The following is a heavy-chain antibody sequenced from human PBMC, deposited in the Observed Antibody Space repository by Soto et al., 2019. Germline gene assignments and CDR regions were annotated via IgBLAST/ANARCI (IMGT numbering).Heavy chain of an antibody. Sequence: QVQLVQSGAEVKKPGSSVKVSCKASGGTFSSYAISWVRQAPGQGLEWMGGIIPIFGTANYAQKFQGRVTITAGESTSTAYMELSSLGSGDTGVYYCAREGGDYGDYAFGGYFQHWGQGTLVTVSS. CDR1: GGTFSSYA. CDR2: IIPIFGTA. J-gene: IGHJ1*01. CDR3: AREGGDYGDYAFGGYFQH. V-gene: IGHV1-69*12. D-gene: IGHD4-17*01.